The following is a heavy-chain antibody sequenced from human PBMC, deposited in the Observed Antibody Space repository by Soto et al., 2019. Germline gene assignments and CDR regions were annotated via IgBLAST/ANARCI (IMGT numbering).Heavy chain of an antibody. CDR1: GGTFSNSP. CDR3: ARDPVGASSFDY. J-gene: IGHJ4*02. Sequence: QVQLVQSGAALRKPGSAVKLSCKASGGTFSNSPISWVRQIPGQGPEWMGRIIPSPARTIYSRKFRGRVTLTADKSTQTVYMTLSSLTTEDSGVYYCARDPVGASSFDYWGQGPRVTVSS. CDR2: IIPSPART. V-gene: IGHV1-69*08. D-gene: IGHD1-26*01.